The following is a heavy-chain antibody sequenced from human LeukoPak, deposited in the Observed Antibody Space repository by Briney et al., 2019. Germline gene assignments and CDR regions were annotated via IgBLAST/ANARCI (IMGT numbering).Heavy chain of an antibody. CDR2: INGYNGNT. CDR1: GYTFTNYG. J-gene: IGHJ6*02. V-gene: IGHV1-18*01. Sequence: ASVKVFCKASGYTFTNYGISWVRQAPGQGLEWMGWINGYNGNTNYAQKLQGRVTMTTDTSTSTAYMELRSLRSDDTAVYYCARGGQNYYYYYGMDVWGQGTMVTVSS. CDR3: ARGGQNYYYYYGMDV.